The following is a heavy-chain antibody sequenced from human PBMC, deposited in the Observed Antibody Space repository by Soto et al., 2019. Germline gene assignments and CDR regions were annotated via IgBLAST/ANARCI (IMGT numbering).Heavy chain of an antibody. Sequence: SETLSLTCTVSGGSISSYYWSWIRQPPGKGLEWNGYIYYSGSTNYNPSLKSRVTISVDTSKNQFSLKLSSVTAADTAVYYCARDMRFVVDYGDYVFNYYYMDVWGKGTTVTVSS. V-gene: IGHV4-59*01. CDR3: ARDMRFVVDYGDYVFNYYYMDV. CDR2: IYYSGST. J-gene: IGHJ6*03. D-gene: IGHD4-17*01. CDR1: GGSISSYY.